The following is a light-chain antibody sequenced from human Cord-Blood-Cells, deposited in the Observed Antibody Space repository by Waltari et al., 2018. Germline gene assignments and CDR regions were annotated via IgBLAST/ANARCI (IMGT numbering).Light chain of an antibody. CDR3: QQLNSYSYT. CDR2: AAS. Sequence: DIQLTQSPSFLSASVGDRVTITCRASQGISSYLAWYQQKPGKAPKLLRYAASTLQSGVPSRFSGSGSGTEFTLTISSLQPEDFATYYCQQLNSYSYTFGQGTKLEIK. J-gene: IGKJ2*01. CDR1: QGISSY. V-gene: IGKV1-9*01.